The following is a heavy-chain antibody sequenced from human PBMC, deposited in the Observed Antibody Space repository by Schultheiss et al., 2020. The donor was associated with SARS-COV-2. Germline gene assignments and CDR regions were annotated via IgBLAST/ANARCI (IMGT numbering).Heavy chain of an antibody. CDR3: ARDIVPGDIVVVPAAIRRYYYGMDV. V-gene: IGHV3-21*01. Sequence: GGSLRLSCAASGFTFSSYSMNWVRQAPGKGLEWVSSISSSSSYIYYADSVKGRFTISRDNAKNSLYLQMNSLRAEDTAVYYCARDIVPGDIVVVPAAIRRYYYGMDVWGQGTTVTVSS. D-gene: IGHD2-2*02. J-gene: IGHJ6*02. CDR2: ISSSSSYI. CDR1: GFTFSSYS.